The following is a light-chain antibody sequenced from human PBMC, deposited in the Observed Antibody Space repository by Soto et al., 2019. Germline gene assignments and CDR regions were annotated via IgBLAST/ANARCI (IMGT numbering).Light chain of an antibody. Sequence: QSVLTQSPSASASLGASVNLTCTLEHGHANFAVAWHQQQPKKGPRYLMTVNSDGSHTKGDGIPDRFSGTTSGAERYLTISGLQYEDEADYYCQKWGTGLPLFGGGTQLTVL. CDR2: VNSDGSH. CDR3: QKWGTGLPL. CDR1: HGHANFA. V-gene: IGLV4-69*01. J-gene: IGLJ7*01.